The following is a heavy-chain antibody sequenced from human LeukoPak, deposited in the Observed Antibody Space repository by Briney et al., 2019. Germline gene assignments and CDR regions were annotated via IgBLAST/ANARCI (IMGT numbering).Heavy chain of an antibody. J-gene: IGHJ4*02. CDR2: INHSGST. CDR3: ARGLDSYSSAY. Sequence: SETLSLTCAVYGGSFSGYYWSWICQPPGKGLEWIGEINHSGSTNYNPSLKSRVTISVDTSRNQFSLKLSSVTAADTAVYYCARGLDSYSSAYWGQGTLVTVSS. V-gene: IGHV4-34*01. CDR1: GGSFSGYY. D-gene: IGHD5-18*01.